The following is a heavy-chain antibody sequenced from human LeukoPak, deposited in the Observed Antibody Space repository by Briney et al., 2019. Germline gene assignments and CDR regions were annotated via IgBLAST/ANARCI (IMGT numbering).Heavy chain of an antibody. CDR3: ARKRCEYQPLSPRADCYFDY. Sequence: SETLSLTCTVSGGSISSSSYYWGWIRQPPGKGLEWIGSIYYSGSTYYNPSLKSRVTISVDTSKNQFSLKLSSVTAADTAVYYCARKRCEYQPLSPRADCYFDYWGQGTLVTVSS. V-gene: IGHV4-39*01. CDR1: GGSISSSSYY. D-gene: IGHD2-2*01. CDR2: IYYSGST. J-gene: IGHJ4*02.